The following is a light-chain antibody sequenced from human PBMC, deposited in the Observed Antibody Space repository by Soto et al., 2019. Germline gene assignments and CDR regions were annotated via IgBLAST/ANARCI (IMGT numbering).Light chain of an antibody. CDR3: QQYGSSPWT. CDR1: QSVSSSY. V-gene: IGKV3-20*01. Sequence: EIVLTQSPGPLSLSPGERATLSCRASQSVSSSYLAWYQQKPGQAPRPLIYDASSRAIGIPDRFSGSGSGTDFTLTISRLEPEDFAVYYCQQYGSSPWTFGQGTKVEIK. J-gene: IGKJ1*01. CDR2: DAS.